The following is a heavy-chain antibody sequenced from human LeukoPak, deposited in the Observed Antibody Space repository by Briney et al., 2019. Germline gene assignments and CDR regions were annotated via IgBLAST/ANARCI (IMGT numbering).Heavy chain of an antibody. Sequence: SETLSLTCTVSGGSISSYYWSWIRQPPGQGLEWIGYIYYSGSTNYNPSLKSRVTISVDTSKNQFSLKLSSVTAADTAVYYCARANSGPYYFDYWGQGTLVTVSS. D-gene: IGHD3-10*01. V-gene: IGHV4-59*01. CDR3: ARANSGPYYFDY. CDR1: GGSISSYY. J-gene: IGHJ4*02. CDR2: IYYSGST.